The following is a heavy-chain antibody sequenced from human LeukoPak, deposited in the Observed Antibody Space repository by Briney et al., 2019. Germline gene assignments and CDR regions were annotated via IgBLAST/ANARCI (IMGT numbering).Heavy chain of an antibody. CDR1: GFTFSNYW. D-gene: IGHD3/OR15-3a*01. CDR2: IYYSGNT. V-gene: IGHV4-39*01. J-gene: IGHJ4*02. Sequence: GSLRLSCAASGFTFSNYWMSWARQAPGKGLEWIGSIYYSGNTYYNASLKSQVSISIDTSKNQFSLKLTSVTAADTAVYYCARQTGSGLFILPGGQGTLVTVSS. CDR3: ARQTGSGLFILP.